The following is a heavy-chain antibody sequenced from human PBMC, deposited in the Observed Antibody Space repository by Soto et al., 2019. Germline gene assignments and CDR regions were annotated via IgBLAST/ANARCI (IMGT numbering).Heavy chain of an antibody. CDR2: INSDGSST. CDR1: GFTFSSYW. CDR3: AGGSGWYFDAFDI. Sequence: EVQLVESGGGLVQPGGSLRLSCAASGFTFSSYWMHWVRQAPGKGLVWVSRINSDGSSTSYADSVKGRFTISRDNAKKTLYGKINGLRAEDTAVYYGAGGSGWYFDAFDIWVEGTMVTVT. J-gene: IGHJ3*02. D-gene: IGHD6-19*01. V-gene: IGHV3-74*01.